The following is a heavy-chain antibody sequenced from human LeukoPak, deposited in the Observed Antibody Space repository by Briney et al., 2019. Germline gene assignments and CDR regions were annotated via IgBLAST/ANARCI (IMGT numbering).Heavy chain of an antibody. Sequence: GASVKVSCKASGYIFSNYGISWVRQAPGQGLEWMGWISAYNGNTNYAQKLQGRVTMTTDTSTSTAYMELRSLRSDDTAVYYCARISPGKDTAMVTSDYWGQGTLVTVSS. CDR1: GYIFSNYG. CDR3: ARISPGKDTAMVTSDY. CDR2: ISAYNGNT. J-gene: IGHJ4*02. D-gene: IGHD5-18*01. V-gene: IGHV1-18*01.